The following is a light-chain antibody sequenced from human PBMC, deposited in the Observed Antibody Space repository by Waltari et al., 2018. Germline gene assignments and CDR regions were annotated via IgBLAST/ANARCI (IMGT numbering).Light chain of an antibody. CDR3: QQSYSTPLT. CDR2: AAP. Sequence: DIQMTQSPSSLSASVGDRVTITCRASQSISSYLNWYQQKPGKAPKTLVYAAPSLQSGVPSRFSGSGSVTDFTLTISSLQPEEFATYYCQQSYSTPLTFGGGTKVEIK. CDR1: QSISSY. J-gene: IGKJ4*01. V-gene: IGKV1-39*01.